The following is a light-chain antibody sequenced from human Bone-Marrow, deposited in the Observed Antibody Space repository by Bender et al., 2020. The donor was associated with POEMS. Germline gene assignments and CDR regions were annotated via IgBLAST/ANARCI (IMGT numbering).Light chain of an antibody. CDR2: EVN. CDR3: TSYARSNIVL. Sequence: QSALTQPPSASGSPGQSVTISCTGTSSDVGGYNYVSWYQQHPGKVPKLMIYEVNRRPSGVPDRFTGSKSGNTASLTVSGLQAEDEADYYCTSYARSNIVLFGGGTKLTVL. CDR1: SSDVGGYNY. V-gene: IGLV2-8*01. J-gene: IGLJ2*01.